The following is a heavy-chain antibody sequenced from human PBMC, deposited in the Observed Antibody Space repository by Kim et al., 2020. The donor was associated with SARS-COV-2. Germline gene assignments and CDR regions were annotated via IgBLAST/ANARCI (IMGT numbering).Heavy chain of an antibody. CDR3: AKSSNFDY. Sequence: GGSLRLSCAASGFTFSDYAMHWVRQAPGKGLEWVSVINWDSGSIGYAASVKGRFTISRDNAKNSLYLQMNSLSAEYTALYYCAKSSNFDYWGQGTLVTVSS. CDR2: INWDSGSI. CDR1: GFTFSDYA. J-gene: IGHJ4*02. D-gene: IGHD2-2*01. V-gene: IGHV3-9*01.